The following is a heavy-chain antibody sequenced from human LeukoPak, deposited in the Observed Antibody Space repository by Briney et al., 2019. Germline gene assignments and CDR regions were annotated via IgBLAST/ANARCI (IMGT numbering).Heavy chain of an antibody. Sequence: GGSLRLSCAASGFTFSSYWMHWVRQAPGKGLVWVSRINSDGSSTSYADSVKDRFTISRDNAKNTLYLQMNSLRAEDTAVYYCAVGYDWGDDAFDIWGQGTMVTVSS. CDR1: GFTFSSYW. CDR2: INSDGSST. CDR3: AVGYDWGDDAFDI. J-gene: IGHJ3*02. D-gene: IGHD5-12*01. V-gene: IGHV3-74*01.